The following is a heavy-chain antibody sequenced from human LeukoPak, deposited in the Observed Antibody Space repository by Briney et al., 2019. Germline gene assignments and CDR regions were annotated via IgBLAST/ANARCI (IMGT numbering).Heavy chain of an antibody. D-gene: IGHD6-19*01. CDR1: GFTFSSYS. Sequence: TGGSLRLSCAASGFTFSSYSMNWVRQAPGKGLEWVSYISSSSSTIYYADSVKGRFTISRDNAKNSLYLQMNSLRAEDTAVYYCARGMYKYSSGWWSTGHDAFDIWGQGTMVTVSS. CDR3: ARGMYKYSSGWWSTGHDAFDI. V-gene: IGHV3-48*01. J-gene: IGHJ3*02. CDR2: ISSSSSTI.